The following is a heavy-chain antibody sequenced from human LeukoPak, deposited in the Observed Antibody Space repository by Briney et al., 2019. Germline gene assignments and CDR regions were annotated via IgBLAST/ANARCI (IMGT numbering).Heavy chain of an antibody. D-gene: IGHD3-10*01. V-gene: IGHV3-66*01. CDR3: ARGPPYYYGSGSYYKL. Sequence: GGSLRLSCAASGFTVSSNYMSWVRQAPGKGLEWVSVIYSGGSTYYADSVKVRFTISRDNSKNTLYLQMNSLRAEDTAVYYCARGPPYYYGSGSYYKLWGQGTLVTVSS. CDR1: GFTVSSNY. J-gene: IGHJ4*02. CDR2: IYSGGST.